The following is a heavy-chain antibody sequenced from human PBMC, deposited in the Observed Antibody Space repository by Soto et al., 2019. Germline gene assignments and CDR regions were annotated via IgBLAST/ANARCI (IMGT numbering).Heavy chain of an antibody. CDR3: ALNDYGDYSDAFDI. CDR1: GFSLSTSGVG. CDR2: IYWDDDK. D-gene: IGHD4-17*01. V-gene: IGHV2-5*02. Sequence: QITLKESGPTLVKPTQTLTLTCTFSGFSLSTSGVGVGWIRQPPGKALEWLALIYWDDDKRYSPSLKSRLTITKDTSKNQVVLTMTNMDPVDTATYYCALNDYGDYSDAFDIWGQGTMVTVSS. J-gene: IGHJ3*02.